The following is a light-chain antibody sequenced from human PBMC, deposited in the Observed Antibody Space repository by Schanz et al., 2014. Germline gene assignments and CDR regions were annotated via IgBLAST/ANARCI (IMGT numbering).Light chain of an antibody. CDR2: SNN. CDR1: SSNIGSNT. V-gene: IGLV1-44*01. CDR3: QSYDVSLTGWV. Sequence: QSVLTQPPSASGTPGQRVTISCSGSSSNIGSNTVNWYQQLPGTAPKLLIYSNNQRPSGVPDRFSGSTSGTSASLAITGLQAEDEAAYYCQSYDVSLTGWVFGGGTKLTVL. J-gene: IGLJ3*02.